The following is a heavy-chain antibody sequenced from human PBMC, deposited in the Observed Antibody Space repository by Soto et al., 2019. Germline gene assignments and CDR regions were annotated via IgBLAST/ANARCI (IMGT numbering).Heavy chain of an antibody. CDR3: ARLLNPNLSPSISLDP. V-gene: IGHV4-39*01. Sequence: SETLSLTCTVSGGSISSSSYYWGWIRQPPGKGLEWIGSIYYSGSTYYNPSLKSRVTISVDTSKNQFSLKLSSVTAADTAVYYCARLLNPNLSPSISLDPWGQGTLVTVSS. J-gene: IGHJ5*02. CDR1: GGSISSSSYY. D-gene: IGHD2-15*01. CDR2: IYYSGST.